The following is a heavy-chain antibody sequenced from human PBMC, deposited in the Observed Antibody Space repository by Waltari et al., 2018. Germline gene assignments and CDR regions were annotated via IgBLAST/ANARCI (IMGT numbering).Heavy chain of an antibody. CDR1: GGSFSGYY. J-gene: IGHJ3*02. D-gene: IGHD2-21*02. Sequence: QVQLQQWGAGLLKPSETLSLTCAVYGGSFSGYYWSWIRQPPGKGLEWFGEISHSGTTNYDPSLKRSGPISLATSKNQFARRLSSVTAADTGVYYCARQEIIVEVTGDGFDIWGQGTMVTVSS. V-gene: IGHV4-34*01. CDR2: ISHSGTT. CDR3: ARQEIIVEVTGDGFDI.